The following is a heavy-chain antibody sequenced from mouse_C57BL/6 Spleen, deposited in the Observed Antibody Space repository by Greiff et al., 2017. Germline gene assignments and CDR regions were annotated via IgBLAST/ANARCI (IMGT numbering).Heavy chain of an antibody. J-gene: IGHJ3*01. CDR2: INPNNGGT. D-gene: IGHD2-3*01. Sequence: VQLKQSGPELVKPGASVQMSCKASGYTFTDYNMHWVKQSHGKSLEWIGYINPNNGGTSYNQKFKGKATLTVNKSYSTAYMELRSLTSEDSAVYYCARGYDGYYVWFAYWGQGTLVTVSA. V-gene: IGHV1-22*01. CDR3: ARGYDGYYVWFAY. CDR1: GYTFTDYN.